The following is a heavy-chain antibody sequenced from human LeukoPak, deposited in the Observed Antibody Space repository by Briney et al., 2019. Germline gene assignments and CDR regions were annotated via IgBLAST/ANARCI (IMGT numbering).Heavy chain of an antibody. D-gene: IGHD2-15*01. CDR2: ISDSGNT. V-gene: IGHV3-23*01. Sequence: GGSLGLSCAASGFTLSSYAMSWVRQAPGKGLEWVSAISDSGNTYHADSVKGRFTISRDSSKNTLYLQMNSLRAEDTAVYYCAKAQVVVAATYFDYWGQGTLVTVSS. CDR3: AKAQVVVAATYFDY. J-gene: IGHJ4*02. CDR1: GFTLSSYA.